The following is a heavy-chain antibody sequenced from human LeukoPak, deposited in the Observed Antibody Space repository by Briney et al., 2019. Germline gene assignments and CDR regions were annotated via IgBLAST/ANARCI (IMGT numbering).Heavy chain of an antibody. CDR2: ISA. CDR3: ARDQLRYYGSDTYYSDMDF. D-gene: IGHD3-10*01. J-gene: IGHJ6*02. V-gene: IGHV1-18*01. CDR1: GYTFTSYA. Sequence: ALVKVSCKASGYTFTSYAVAWVRQAPGQGLEWMGWISAYAQKFRGRGTMTTYTSTNTGYMELRSLISDDTAVYFCARDQLRYYGSDTYYSDMDFWGQGTTVTVSS.